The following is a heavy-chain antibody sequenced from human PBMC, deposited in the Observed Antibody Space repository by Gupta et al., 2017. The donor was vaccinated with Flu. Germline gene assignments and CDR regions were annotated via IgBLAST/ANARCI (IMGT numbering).Heavy chain of an antibody. Sequence: QVQLQQWGAGLLKPSETLSLTCAVYNASLSGSYWSWIRQPPGKGPEWIGEIDHSGGTNYNPSLKSRVTMSVDTSKNQFSLNLYYVTAADTAIYYCTRLGGFTVGYNWFDPWGQGTLVTVSS. CDR2: IDHSGGT. CDR1: NASLSGSY. D-gene: IGHD4-11*01. J-gene: IGHJ5*02. V-gene: IGHV4-34*01. CDR3: TRLGGFTVGYNWFDP.